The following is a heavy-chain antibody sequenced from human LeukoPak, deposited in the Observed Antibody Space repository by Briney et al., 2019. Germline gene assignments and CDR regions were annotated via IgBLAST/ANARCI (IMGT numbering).Heavy chain of an antibody. V-gene: IGHV3-23*01. D-gene: IGHD2-21*01. J-gene: IGHJ5*01. CDR3: AKAPVTSCRGAYCYPFDS. CDR2: TSSSDAGT. Sequence: GGSLRLSCAASGFTLSTCAMSWVRQTPGKGLEWVAATSSSDAGTYHADSVRGRFTISRDNSKNTLYLQMNSLRAEDAAVYFCAKAPVTSCRGAYCYPFDSWGQGTLVTVSS. CDR1: GFTLSTCA.